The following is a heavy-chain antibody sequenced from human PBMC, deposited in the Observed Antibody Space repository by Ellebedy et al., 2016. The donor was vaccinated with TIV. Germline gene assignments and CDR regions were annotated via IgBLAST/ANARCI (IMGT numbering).Heavy chain of an antibody. J-gene: IGHJ6*02. CDR2: IWHDGINK. Sequence: PGGSLRLSCAASGFTFSTYGMHWVRQAPGKGLAWGAVIWHDGINKYYAYLVKGRFTISRDYSKNTLYLQMNSLRAEDTAVYSCARDRVYCGGDCYFSYSYYGVDVWGQGTTVTVSS. V-gene: IGHV3-33*01. D-gene: IGHD2-21*02. CDR3: ARDRVYCGGDCYFSYSYYGVDV. CDR1: GFTFSTYG.